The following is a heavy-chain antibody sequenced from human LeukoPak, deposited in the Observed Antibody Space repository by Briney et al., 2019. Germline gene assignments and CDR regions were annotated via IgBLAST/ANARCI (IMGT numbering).Heavy chain of an antibody. D-gene: IGHD6-13*01. V-gene: IGHV1-46*01. Sequence: ASVKVSCKASGYTFTSYYMHWVRQAPGQGLEWMGIINPSGGSTSYAQKFQGRVTMTRNTSISTAYMELSSLRSEDTAVYYCARVSQQLGSDYWGQGTLVTVSS. CDR1: GYTFTSYY. CDR2: INPSGGST. J-gene: IGHJ4*02. CDR3: ARVSQQLGSDY.